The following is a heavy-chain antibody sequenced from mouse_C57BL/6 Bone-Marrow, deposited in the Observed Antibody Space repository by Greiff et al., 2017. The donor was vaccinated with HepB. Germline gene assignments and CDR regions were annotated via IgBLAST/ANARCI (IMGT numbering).Heavy chain of an antibody. CDR1: GYTFTSYW. D-gene: IGHD2-4*01. Sequence: QVQLKQPGAELVKPGASVKLSCKASGYTFTSYWMHWVKQRPGRGLEWIGRIDPNSGGTKYNEKFKSKATLTVDKPSSTAYMQLSSLTSEDSSVYYCARGPFYYDYDRVWYFDVWGTGTTVTVSS. V-gene: IGHV1-72*01. J-gene: IGHJ1*03. CDR3: ARGPFYYDYDRVWYFDV. CDR2: IDPNSGGT.